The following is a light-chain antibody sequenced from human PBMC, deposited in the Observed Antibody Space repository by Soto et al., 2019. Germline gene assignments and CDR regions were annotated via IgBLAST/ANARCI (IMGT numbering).Light chain of an antibody. CDR2: EVN. CDR1: SSDIGGYDY. Sequence: QSALTQPASVSGSPGQSVTISCTGTSSDIGGYDYVSWYQQHPGTAPKLILYEVNNRPSGVSNRFSGSKPGNTASLIISGLQTEDEADYYCSAYTTTSTLIFGTGTKVTVL. CDR3: SAYTTTSTLI. J-gene: IGLJ1*01. V-gene: IGLV2-14*01.